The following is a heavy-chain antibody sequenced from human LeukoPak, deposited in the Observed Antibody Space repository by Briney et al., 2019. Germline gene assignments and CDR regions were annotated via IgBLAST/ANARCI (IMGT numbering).Heavy chain of an antibody. V-gene: IGHV3-48*04. CDR1: GFSFSSYS. D-gene: IGHD3-22*01. Sequence: GGSLRLSCAASGFSFSSYSMNWVRQAPGKGLEWVSYISSSSSTRYYADSVKGRFTISRDNAKNSLYLQMNSLRAEDTAVYYCARDGFYYDSSGYEGIGYFDYWGQGTLVTVSS. CDR2: ISSSSSTR. CDR3: ARDGFYYDSSGYEGIGYFDY. J-gene: IGHJ4*02.